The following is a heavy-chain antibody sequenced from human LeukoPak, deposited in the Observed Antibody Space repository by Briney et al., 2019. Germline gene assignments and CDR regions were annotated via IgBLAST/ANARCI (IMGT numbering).Heavy chain of an antibody. CDR2: IWYDGINK. Sequence: GRSLRLSCAAPGFTFSSYGMHWVRQAPGKGLEGVAVIWYDGINKYYADSVKGQLTISRDNCKNTLYLQMNSLRAEDTAVYYCAKGLTYYYDSSGFPPYFDYWGQGTLVTVSS. D-gene: IGHD3-22*01. CDR3: AKGLTYYYDSSGFPPYFDY. J-gene: IGHJ4*02. CDR1: GFTFSSYG. V-gene: IGHV3-33*06.